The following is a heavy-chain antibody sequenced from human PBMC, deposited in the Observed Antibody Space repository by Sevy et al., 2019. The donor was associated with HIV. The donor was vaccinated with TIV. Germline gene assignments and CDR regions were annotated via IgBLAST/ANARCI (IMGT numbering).Heavy chain of an antibody. V-gene: IGHV3-48*01. D-gene: IGHD3-3*01. CDR2: ISSSSSTI. Sequence: GGSLRLSCAASGFTFSSYSMNWVRQAPGKGLEWVSYISSSSSTIYYADSVKGRLTISRDNAKNSLYLQMNSLRAEDTAVYYCAREDLGNYDFWSGYYIPWFDPWGQGTLVTVSS. CDR3: AREDLGNYDFWSGYYIPWFDP. J-gene: IGHJ5*02. CDR1: GFTFSSYS.